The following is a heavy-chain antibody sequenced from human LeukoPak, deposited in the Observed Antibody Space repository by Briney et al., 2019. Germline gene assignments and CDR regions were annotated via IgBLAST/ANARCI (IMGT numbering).Heavy chain of an antibody. D-gene: IGHD6-19*01. CDR1: GYTFTSYG. J-gene: IGHJ4*02. CDR3: ARSSKQWLDR. V-gene: IGHV1-18*01. Sequence: GASVKVSCKASGYTFTSYGISWVRQAPGQGLEWMGWISAYNGDTNYAQKFQGRVTMTTDTSTSTGYMELRSLRSDCTAVYYCARSSKQWLDRWGQGTLVTVSS. CDR2: ISAYNGDT.